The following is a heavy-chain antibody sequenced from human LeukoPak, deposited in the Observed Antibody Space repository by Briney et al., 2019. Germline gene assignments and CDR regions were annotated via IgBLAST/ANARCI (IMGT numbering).Heavy chain of an antibody. Sequence: GGSLRLSCAASGFTFSSSWMSWVRQASGKGLEWVGNIKQDGSDKYYVASVKGRFTISRDNAKNSLYLRMSSLRAEDAAVYYCARGRYTSGWYPDYFDYWGQGTLVTVSS. CDR1: GFTFSSSW. CDR2: IKQDGSDK. D-gene: IGHD6-19*01. CDR3: ARGRYTSGWYPDYFDY. J-gene: IGHJ4*02. V-gene: IGHV3-7*01.